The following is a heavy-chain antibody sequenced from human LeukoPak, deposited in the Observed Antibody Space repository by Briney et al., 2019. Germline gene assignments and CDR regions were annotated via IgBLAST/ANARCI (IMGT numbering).Heavy chain of an antibody. J-gene: IGHJ4*02. D-gene: IGHD5-24*01. CDR3: ARDLGDGYNYSSY. Sequence: ASVKVSCKASGYTFTSYYMHWVRQAPGQGLEWMGWINPNSGGTNYAQKFQGRVTMTRDTSISTAYMELSRLRSDDTAVYYCARDLGDGYNYSSYWGQGTLVTVSS. CDR1: GYTFTSYY. CDR2: INPNSGGT. V-gene: IGHV1-2*02.